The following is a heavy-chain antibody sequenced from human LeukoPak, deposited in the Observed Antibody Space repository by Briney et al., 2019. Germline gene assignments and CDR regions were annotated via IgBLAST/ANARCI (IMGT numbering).Heavy chain of an antibody. CDR2: INHDGNT. D-gene: IGHD3-3*01. J-gene: IGHJ6*03. V-gene: IGHV4-34*01. Sequence: SETLSLTCAVYGGSFSDYYWSWIRQPPGRGLEWIGEINHDGNTNYNPSLKSRVTISVDTSKNQFSLKVSSVTAADTAVYYCARGLVGDFWSGYYYYYYYMDVWDKGTTVTVSS. CDR3: ARGLVGDFWSGYYYYYYYMDV. CDR1: GGSFSDYY.